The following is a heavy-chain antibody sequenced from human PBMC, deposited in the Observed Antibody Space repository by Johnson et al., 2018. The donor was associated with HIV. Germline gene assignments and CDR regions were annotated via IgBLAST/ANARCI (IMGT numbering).Heavy chain of an antibody. CDR2: IYSGGST. CDR3: ARACRDGYTCDAFDI. J-gene: IGHJ3*02. V-gene: IGHV3-NL1*01. Sequence: QVQLVESGGGVVQPGRSLRLSFAASEFTFSSYAMHWVRQAPGKGLEWVSVIYSGGSTYYADSVKGRFTISRDNSKNTLYLQMNSLRAEDTAVYYCARACRDGYTCDAFDIWGQGTMVTVSS. CDR1: EFTFSSYA. D-gene: IGHD5-24*01.